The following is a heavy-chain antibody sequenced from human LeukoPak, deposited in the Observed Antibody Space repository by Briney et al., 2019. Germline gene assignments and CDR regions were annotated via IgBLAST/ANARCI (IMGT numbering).Heavy chain of an antibody. CDR3: ARGGFYYGSGEINWFDP. CDR2: IYTSGST. Sequence: PSETLSLTCTVSGGSISGYYWSWIRQPAGKGLEWIGRIYTSGSTNYNPSLKSRVTMSVDTSKNQFSLKPSSVTAADTAVYYCARGGFYYGSGEINWFDPWGQGTLVTVSS. D-gene: IGHD3-10*01. CDR1: GGSISGYY. J-gene: IGHJ5*02. V-gene: IGHV4-4*07.